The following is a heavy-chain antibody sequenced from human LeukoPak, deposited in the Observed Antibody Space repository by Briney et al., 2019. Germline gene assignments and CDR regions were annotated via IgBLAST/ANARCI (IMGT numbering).Heavy chain of an antibody. CDR2: IYYSGRT. J-gene: IGHJ4*02. D-gene: IGHD7-27*01. V-gene: IGHV4-59*01. CDR1: GASINGYY. Sequence: SEPLSLTCSVSGASINGYYWSWIRQPPGKGLECIGYIYYSGRTNYNPSLESRVTISLDTSRNQFSLRLRSVTAADTAVYFCARGTTGAYFGTPPYFDYWGQGSLVTVSS. CDR3: ARGTTGAYFGTPPYFDY.